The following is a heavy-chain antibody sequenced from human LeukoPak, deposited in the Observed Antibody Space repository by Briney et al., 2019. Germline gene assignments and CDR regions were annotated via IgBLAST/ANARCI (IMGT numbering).Heavy chain of an antibody. V-gene: IGHV4-61*02. CDR1: GGSISSGSYY. J-gene: IGHJ4*02. Sequence: PSQTLSLTCTVSGGSISSGSYYWSWIRQPAGTGLEWIGRIYTSGSTNYNPSLKSRVTISVDTSKNQFSLKLSSVTAADTAVYYCARLVGSSWYHEVLRGRDYWGQGTLVTVSS. CDR2: IYTSGST. CDR3: ARLVGSSWYHEVLRGRDY. D-gene: IGHD6-13*01.